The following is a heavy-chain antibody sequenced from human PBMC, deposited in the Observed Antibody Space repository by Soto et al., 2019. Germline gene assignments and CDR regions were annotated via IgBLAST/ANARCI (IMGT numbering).Heavy chain of an antibody. D-gene: IGHD4-17*01. V-gene: IGHV4-30-2*01. CDR2: IYHSGST. CDR3: ARGMTTVTTFDY. CDR1: GGSISSGGYS. Sequence: SSETLSLTCAVSGGSISSGGYSCNWIRQPPGKGLEWIGYIYHSGSTHYNPSLKSRVTISVDRSKNQFSLKLSSVTAADTAVYYCARGMTTVTTFDYWGQGTLVTVSS. J-gene: IGHJ4*02.